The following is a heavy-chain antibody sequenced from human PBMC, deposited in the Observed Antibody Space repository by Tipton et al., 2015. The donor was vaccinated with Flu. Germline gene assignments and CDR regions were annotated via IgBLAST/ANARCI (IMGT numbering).Heavy chain of an antibody. D-gene: IGHD6-13*01. V-gene: IGHV4-59*01. CDR3: ARVSSSSSWSQDWYFDL. Sequence: TLSLTCTVSGGSISSYNWSWIRQPPGKGLEWIGYIYYSGSTNYNPSLKSRVTISVDTSKNQFSLKLSSVTAADTAVYYCARVSSSSSWSQDWYFDLWGRGTLVTVSS. CDR2: IYYSGST. J-gene: IGHJ2*01. CDR1: GGSISSYN.